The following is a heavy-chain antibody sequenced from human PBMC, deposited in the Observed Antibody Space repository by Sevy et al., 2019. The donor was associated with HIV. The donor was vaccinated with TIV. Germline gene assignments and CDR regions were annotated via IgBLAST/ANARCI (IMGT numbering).Heavy chain of an antibody. Sequence: ASVKVSCKVSEYSLTKLSMHWVRQAPGKGLEWMGRFDPEDGETIFAQKFQGTVTMTEDTSTDTASMQLSSLRSEDTAVYYCSSAREYYEDSSGYLDYWGQGTLVTVSS. J-gene: IGHJ4*02. CDR2: FDPEDGET. CDR3: SSAREYYEDSSGYLDY. CDR1: EYSLTKLS. D-gene: IGHD3-22*01. V-gene: IGHV1-24*01.